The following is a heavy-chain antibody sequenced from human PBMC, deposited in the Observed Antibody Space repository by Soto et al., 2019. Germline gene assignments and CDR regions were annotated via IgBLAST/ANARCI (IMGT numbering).Heavy chain of an antibody. J-gene: IGHJ4*01. V-gene: IGHV1-8*01. CDR3: ARTDGDLDY. Sequence: QVQRVQSGAEVKKPGASVKVSCKTSGYTFTRYDINWVRQATGQGLEWMGWMNPKSGYTGSAQRFQGRITMTRDTSISTAYMELSSLRSEDTAMYYSARTDGDLDYWGQGTLVTVSS. D-gene: IGHD4-17*01. CDR2: MNPKSGYT. CDR1: GYTFTRYD.